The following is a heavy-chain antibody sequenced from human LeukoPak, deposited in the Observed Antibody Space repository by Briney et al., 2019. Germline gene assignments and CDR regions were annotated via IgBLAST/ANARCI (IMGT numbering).Heavy chain of an antibody. D-gene: IGHD1-26*01. V-gene: IGHV1-8*03. Sequence: ASVKVSCKASGYTFTSYDINWVRQATGQGLEWMGWMNPNSGNTGYAQKFQGRVTITRNTSISTAYMELSSLRSEDTAVYYCARDLPVGATNWFDPWGQGTLVTVSS. J-gene: IGHJ5*02. CDR1: GYTFTSYD. CDR2: MNPNSGNT. CDR3: ARDLPVGATNWFDP.